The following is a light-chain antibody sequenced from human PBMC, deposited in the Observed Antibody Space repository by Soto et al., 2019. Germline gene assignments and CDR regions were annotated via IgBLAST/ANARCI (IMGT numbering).Light chain of an antibody. J-gene: IGKJ1*01. V-gene: IGKV1-8*01. CDR2: AAS. CDR1: QGISSY. CDR3: QQSDSMPWA. Sequence: AIRMTQSPSSLSASTGDRVTITCRASQGISSYLAWYQQKPGKAPKLLIYAASTLQSGVPSRFSGSGSGTDFTLTISSLQPEDSATYYCQQSDSMPWAFGQGTKVDIK.